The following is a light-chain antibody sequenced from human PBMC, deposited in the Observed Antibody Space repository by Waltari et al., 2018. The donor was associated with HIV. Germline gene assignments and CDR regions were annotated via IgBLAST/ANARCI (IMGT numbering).Light chain of an antibody. CDR2: LAS. Sequence: DIVMTQSPDSLAVSLGARATVTCTSSRTVLYNRNYLAWYQQKPGQAPKVPIYLASTRAFGVPGRFRGRGFGTDFRLTIRRVQADDVAIYYCQQYYTLRSTFGGGTKIEI. CDR1: RTVLYNRNY. V-gene: IGKV4-1*01. J-gene: IGKJ4*01. CDR3: QQYYTLRST.